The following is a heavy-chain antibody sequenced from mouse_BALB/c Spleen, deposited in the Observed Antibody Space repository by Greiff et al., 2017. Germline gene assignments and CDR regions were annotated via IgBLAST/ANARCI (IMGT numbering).Heavy chain of an antibody. D-gene: IGHD6-1*01. CDR3: ARHRSLYAMDY. CDR1: GFTFSSYG. J-gene: IGHJ4*01. CDR2: ISSGGSYT. V-gene: IGHV5-6*01. Sequence: EVKVVESGGDLVKPGGSLKLSCAASGFTFSSYGMSWVRQTPDKRLEWVATISSGGSYTYYPDSVKGRFTISRDNAKNTLYLQMSSLKSEDTAMYYCARHRSLYAMDYWGQGTSVTVSS.